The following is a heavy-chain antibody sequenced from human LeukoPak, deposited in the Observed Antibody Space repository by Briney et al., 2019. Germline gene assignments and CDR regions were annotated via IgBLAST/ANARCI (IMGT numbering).Heavy chain of an antibody. V-gene: IGHV3-30*18. CDR1: GFTFSIYG. CDR3: AKVIGAIEAFDI. J-gene: IGHJ3*02. D-gene: IGHD3-10*01. CDR2: ISYDESKK. Sequence: GGSLRLSCAASGFTFSIYGMHWVRQAPGKGLEWVAVISYDESKKNYADSVKGRFTISRDKSKNTLYLQMNSLRAEDTALYYCAKVIGAIEAFDIWGQGTMVTVSS.